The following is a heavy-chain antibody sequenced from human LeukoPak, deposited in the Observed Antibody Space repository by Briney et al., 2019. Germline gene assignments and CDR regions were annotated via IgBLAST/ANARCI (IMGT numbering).Heavy chain of an antibody. CDR1: GYTFTGYY. V-gene: IGHV1-2*02. CDR3: ARPPHYCYGMDV. CDR2: INPNSGGT. Sequence: ASVNVSCKASGYTFTGYYIHWVRQAPGQGPDWMGWINPNSGGTNYTQKFQGRVTMTRDTSISTAYMELSRLTSDDTAAYYCARPPHYCYGMDVWGQGTTIIVSS. J-gene: IGHJ6*02.